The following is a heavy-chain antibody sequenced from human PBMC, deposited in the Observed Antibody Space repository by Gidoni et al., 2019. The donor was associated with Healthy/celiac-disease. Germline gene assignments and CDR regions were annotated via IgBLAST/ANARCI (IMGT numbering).Heavy chain of an antibody. CDR2: IIPILGRA. V-gene: IGHV1-69*08. CDR3: ARAYCGGDGDCYAFDI. D-gene: IGHD2-21*02. Sequence: QVQLVQSGAAVKKPGSSVKVSCKASGGTFSSYTISWVRQAPGQGLEWMGRIIPILGRANYAQKFQGRVTITADKSTSTAYMELSSLRSEDTAVYYCARAYCGGDGDCYAFDIWGQGTMVTVSS. CDR1: GGTFSSYT. J-gene: IGHJ3*02.